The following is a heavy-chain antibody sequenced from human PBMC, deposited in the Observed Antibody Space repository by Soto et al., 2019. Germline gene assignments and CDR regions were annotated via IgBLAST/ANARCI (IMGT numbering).Heavy chain of an antibody. CDR2: STHSGST. CDR1: GGSFSGYD. CDR3: ARGTRRDGCWSGYSFDY. Sequence: PSETLSLTCAVYGGSFSGYDWCWIRQPPGKGLEWIGESTHSGSTNYNPFLKSRVTTSVDTSKNQFSLKLSSVTAAYTAVYYCARGTRRDGCWSGYSFDYWGQGTLVTVSS. V-gene: IGHV4-34*01. J-gene: IGHJ4*02. D-gene: IGHD3-3*01.